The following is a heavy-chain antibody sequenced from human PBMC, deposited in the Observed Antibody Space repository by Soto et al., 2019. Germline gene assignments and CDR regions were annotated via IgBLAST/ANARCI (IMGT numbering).Heavy chain of an antibody. Sequence: SETLSLTCAVSGGSISSGGYSWIWIRQPPGKGLEWIGYIYHSGSTYYSPSLKSRVTISVDRSKNQFSMKLSSVTAADTAVYYCASRPSGSGFDPWGQGTLVTVSS. CDR1: GGSISSGGYS. J-gene: IGHJ5*02. D-gene: IGHD1-26*01. CDR3: ASRPSGSGFDP. V-gene: IGHV4-30-2*01. CDR2: IYHSGST.